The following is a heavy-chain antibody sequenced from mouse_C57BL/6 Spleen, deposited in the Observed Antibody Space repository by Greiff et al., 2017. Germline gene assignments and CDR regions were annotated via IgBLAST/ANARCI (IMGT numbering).Heavy chain of an antibody. CDR2: IHPNSGST. D-gene: IGHD1-1*01. V-gene: IGHV1-64*01. CDR3: AAITTVVANPRWYFDV. CDR1: GYTFTSYW. J-gene: IGHJ1*03. Sequence: QVQLQQPGAELVKPGASVKLSCKASGYTFTSYWMHWVKQRPGQGLEWIGMIHPNSGSTNYNEKFKSKATLTVDKSSSTAYMQLSSLTSEDSAVYYCAAITTVVANPRWYFDVWGTGTTVTVSS.